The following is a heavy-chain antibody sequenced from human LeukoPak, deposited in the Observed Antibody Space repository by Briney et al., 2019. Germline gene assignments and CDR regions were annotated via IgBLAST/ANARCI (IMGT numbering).Heavy chain of an antibody. CDR3: ARDSLVAAAFDY. J-gene: IGHJ4*02. CDR2: INSDGSST. V-gene: IGHV3-74*01. D-gene: IGHD6-13*01. Sequence: PGGSLRPSCAASGFTFSSYWMHWVRQAPGKGLVWVSRINSDGSSTSYADSVKGRFTISRDNAKNTLYLQMNSLRAEDTAVYYCARDSLVAAAFDYWGQGTLVTVSS. CDR1: GFTFSSYW.